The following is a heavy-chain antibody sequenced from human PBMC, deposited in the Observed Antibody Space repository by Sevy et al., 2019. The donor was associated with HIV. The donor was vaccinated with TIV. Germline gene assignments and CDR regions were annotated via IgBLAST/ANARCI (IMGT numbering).Heavy chain of an antibody. J-gene: IGHJ3*02. CDR1: GFTVSSNY. V-gene: IGHV3-53*01. Sequence: GGSLRLSCAASGFTVSSNYMSWVRQAPGKGLEWVSIIFSGGGTYYADSVQGRFTISRDNSKNMVYLQMNSLRAEGTAVVYCARGATFYSDSSGRVLSVLGAFDIWGRGTMVTVSS. D-gene: IGHD3-22*01. CDR3: ARGATFYSDSSGRVLSVLGAFDI. CDR2: IFSGGGT.